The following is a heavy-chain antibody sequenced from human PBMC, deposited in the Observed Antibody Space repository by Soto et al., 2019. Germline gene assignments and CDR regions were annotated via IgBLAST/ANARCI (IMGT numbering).Heavy chain of an antibody. Sequence: NPSETLSLTCAVYGGSFSGYYWSWIRQPPGKGLEWIGYIYYSGSTNYNPSLKSRVTISVDTSKNQFSLKLSSVTAADTAVYYCARLGYSGYDWTYYYYYMDVWGKGTTVTVSS. V-gene: IGHV4-59*08. CDR3: ARLGYSGYDWTYYYYYMDV. CDR2: IYYSGST. J-gene: IGHJ6*03. D-gene: IGHD5-12*01. CDR1: GGSFSGYY.